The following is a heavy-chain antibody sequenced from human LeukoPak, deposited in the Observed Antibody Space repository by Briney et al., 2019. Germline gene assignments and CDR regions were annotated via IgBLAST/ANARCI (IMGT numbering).Heavy chain of an antibody. Sequence: ASVKVSCKASGYTFTSYGISWVRQAPGQGLEWMGRIIPTLDITIYAQKFQGRVTITADKSTSTAYIELSSLSSEDTAVYYCARDQGLIDPPPYGLDVWGQGTTVTVSS. J-gene: IGHJ6*02. D-gene: IGHD3-16*01. V-gene: IGHV1-69*04. CDR2: IIPTLDIT. CDR1: GYTFTSYG. CDR3: ARDQGLIDPPPYGLDV.